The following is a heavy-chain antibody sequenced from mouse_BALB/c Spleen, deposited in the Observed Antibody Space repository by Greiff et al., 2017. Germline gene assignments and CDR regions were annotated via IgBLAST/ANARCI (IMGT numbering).Heavy chain of an antibody. J-gene: IGHJ2*01. CDR3: ARALLGYFDY. D-gene: IGHD4-1*01. Sequence: VQLKESGPGLVKPSQSLSLTCTVTGYSITSDYAWNWIRQFPGNKLGWMGYISYSGSTSYNPSLKSRISITRDTSKNQFFLQLNSVTTEDTATYYCARALLGYFDYWGQGTTLTVSS. CDR1: GYSITSDYA. V-gene: IGHV3-2*02. CDR2: ISYSGST.